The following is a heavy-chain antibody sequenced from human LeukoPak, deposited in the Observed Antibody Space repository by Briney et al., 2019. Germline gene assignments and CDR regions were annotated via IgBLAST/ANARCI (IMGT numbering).Heavy chain of an antibody. CDR1: GDSISSSSYY. V-gene: IGHV4-39*02. CDR3: AKDRGLMITFGLDY. J-gene: IGHJ4*02. CDR2: IYYSGTT. Sequence: PSETLSLTCTVSGDSISSSSYYWGWIRQPPGKGLEWIGNIYYSGTTYYNPSLKSRVTISVDTSKNHFSLKLSSVTAADTAVYYCAKDRGLMITFGLDYWGQGTLVTVSS. D-gene: IGHD3-16*01.